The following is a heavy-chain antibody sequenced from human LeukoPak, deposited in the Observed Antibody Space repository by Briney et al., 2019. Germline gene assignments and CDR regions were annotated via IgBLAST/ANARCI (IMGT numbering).Heavy chain of an antibody. D-gene: IGHD4-11*01. CDR3: ARDWPTVIADF. CDR2: IRADNGDT. J-gene: IGHJ1*01. Sequence: ASVRVSCKTSGYKFLSHGISWVRQAPGQGLEWLGWIRADNGDTRFAQKFQGRFTMTTDTSTSTADMELRSLRSDDTAVYYCARDWPTVIADFWGQGTLVTVSS. CDR1: GYKFLSHG. V-gene: IGHV1-18*04.